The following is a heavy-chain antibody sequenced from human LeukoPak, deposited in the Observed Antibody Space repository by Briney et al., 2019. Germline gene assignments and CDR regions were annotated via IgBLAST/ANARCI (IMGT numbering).Heavy chain of an antibody. J-gene: IGHJ4*02. CDR3: ASWGGGYCSGGSCYGKDY. Sequence: GGSLRLSCAASGFALSSHWMTWVRQAPGKGLEWVSSISSSSSYVYYADSVKGRFTISRDNAKNSLYLQMNSLRAEDTAVYYCASWGGGYCSGGSCYGKDYWGQGTLVTVSS. V-gene: IGHV3-21*01. CDR1: GFALSSHW. D-gene: IGHD2-15*01. CDR2: ISSSSSYV.